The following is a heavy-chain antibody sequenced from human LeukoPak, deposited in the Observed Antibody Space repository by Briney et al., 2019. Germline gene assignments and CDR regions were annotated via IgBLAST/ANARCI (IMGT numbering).Heavy chain of an antibody. Sequence: ASVKVSCKASGGTFSSYAISWVRQAPGQGLEWMGGIIPSFRTANYGQKFQGRVTITPDDYMSTAYMELSSLRSEDTAVYYCARGYCSGGSCYSVRPYYYYMDVWGKGTTVTVSS. V-gene: IGHV1-69*13. J-gene: IGHJ6*03. CDR1: GGTFSSYA. D-gene: IGHD2-15*01. CDR2: IIPSFRTA. CDR3: ARGYCSGGSCYSVRPYYYYMDV.